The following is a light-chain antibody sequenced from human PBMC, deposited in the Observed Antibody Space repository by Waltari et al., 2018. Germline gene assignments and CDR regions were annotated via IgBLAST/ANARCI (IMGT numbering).Light chain of an antibody. Sequence: DIVMTQSPLSLPVTPGEPASISCRSSQNLLYSNGYNYLDWYVQKPGQSPQILIYLGSNRASGVPDRFSGSGSGTDFALKISRVEAEDVGVYYCMQALQTPYTFGLGTKLE. CDR3: MQALQTPYT. J-gene: IGKJ2*01. CDR1: QNLLYSNGYNY. V-gene: IGKV2-28*01. CDR2: LGS.